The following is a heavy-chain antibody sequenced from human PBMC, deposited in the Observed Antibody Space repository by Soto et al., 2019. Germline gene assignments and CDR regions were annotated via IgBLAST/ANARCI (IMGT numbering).Heavy chain of an antibody. Sequence: QVQLVESGGGVVQPGRSLRLSCAASGFIFSGYAMHWVRQAPGKGLEWVAIILYDGSNKYYGDSVKGRFTISRDNSKNTLYLQMNSLRTEDTAVYYCTRGENGVFDYWGQGTLVTVSS. CDR3: TRGENGVFDY. J-gene: IGHJ4*02. CDR2: ILYDGSNK. D-gene: IGHD3-16*01. V-gene: IGHV3-30-3*01. CDR1: GFIFSGYA.